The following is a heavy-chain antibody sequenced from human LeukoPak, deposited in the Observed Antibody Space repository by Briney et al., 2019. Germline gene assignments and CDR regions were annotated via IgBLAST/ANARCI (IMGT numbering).Heavy chain of an antibody. CDR1: GYTFTSYY. V-gene: IGHV1-46*01. CDR2: INPSGGST. Sequence: ASVKVSCKASGYTFTSYYMHWVRQAPGQGLEWMGIINPSGGSTSYAQKFQGRVTMTWDMSTSTVYMELSSLRSEDTAVYYCARGGITMIVVEFLFDYWGQGTLVTVSS. D-gene: IGHD3-22*01. CDR3: ARGGITMIVVEFLFDY. J-gene: IGHJ4*02.